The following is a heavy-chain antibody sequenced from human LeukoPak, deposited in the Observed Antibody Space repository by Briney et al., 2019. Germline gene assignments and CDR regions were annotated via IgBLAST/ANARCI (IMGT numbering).Heavy chain of an antibody. D-gene: IGHD4-11*01. Sequence: SQTLSLTCTVSGGSISSGDYYWSWIRQPPGKGLEWIGYIYYSGSTYYNPSLKSRVTISVDTSKNQFSLKLSSVTAADTAVYYCARFTGAAGNDAFDIWGQGTMVTVSS. CDR3: ARFTGAAGNDAFDI. CDR1: GGSISSGDYY. V-gene: IGHV4-30-4*01. J-gene: IGHJ3*02. CDR2: IYYSGST.